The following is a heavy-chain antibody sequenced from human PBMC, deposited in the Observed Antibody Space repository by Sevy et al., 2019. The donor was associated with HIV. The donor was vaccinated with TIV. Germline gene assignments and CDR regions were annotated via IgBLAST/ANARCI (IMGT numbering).Heavy chain of an antibody. J-gene: IGHJ4*02. Sequence: GGSLRLSCGASGFIFSNNAMNWVRQAPGKGPEWVSGVERGGSTYYADSVKGRFTISRDNSKNMLFLQMSSLRAEDTAIYYCATGDTAMITDLDYWGLGTLVTVSS. V-gene: IGHV3-53*01. D-gene: IGHD5-18*01. CDR1: GFIFSNNA. CDR3: ATGDTAMITDLDY. CDR2: VERGGST.